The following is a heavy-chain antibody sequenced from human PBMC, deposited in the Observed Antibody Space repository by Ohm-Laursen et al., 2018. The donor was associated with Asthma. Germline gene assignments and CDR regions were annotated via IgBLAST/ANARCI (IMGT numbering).Heavy chain of an antibody. D-gene: IGHD2-2*01. CDR3: ARGFCSSTSCYGVAFDI. CDR2: IYHSGST. V-gene: IGHV4-30-2*01. CDR1: GGSISRGGYS. Sequence: TLSLTCFVSGGSISRGGYSWSWIRQPPGKGLEWIGYIYHSGSTYYNPSLRSRVTISVDRSKNQVSLKLSSVTAADTAVYYCARGFCSSTSCYGVAFDIWGQGTMVTVSS. J-gene: IGHJ3*02.